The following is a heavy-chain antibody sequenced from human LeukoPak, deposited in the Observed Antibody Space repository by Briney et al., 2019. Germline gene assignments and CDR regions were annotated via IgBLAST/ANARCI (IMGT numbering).Heavy chain of an antibody. CDR1: GFTVRTHY. Sequence: PGGSLRLSCAASGFTVRTHYLSWVRQAPGKGLEWVSVIYSGDSAYYADSVKGRFSVSRDNSKNTLNLQMNSLRADDTAVYYCARVVVVAAVNWFDPWGQGTLVTVSS. J-gene: IGHJ5*02. CDR3: ARVVVVAAVNWFDP. V-gene: IGHV3-66*01. D-gene: IGHD2-15*01. CDR2: IYSGDSA.